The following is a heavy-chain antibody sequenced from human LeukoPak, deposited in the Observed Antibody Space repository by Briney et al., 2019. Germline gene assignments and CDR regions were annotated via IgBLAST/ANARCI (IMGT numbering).Heavy chain of an antibody. CDR1: GFTFSSYS. D-gene: IGHD6-19*01. V-gene: IGHV3-30*02. CDR2: IWYDGSEK. Sequence: GGSLRLSCVVSGFTFSSYSMNWVRQAPGKGLEWVTFIWYDGSEKYYADSVRGRFTISRDNSKNTVNLQMNSLRTEDTALYYCAKDLSSGWSFDSWGQGTLVTVSS. CDR3: AKDLSSGWSFDS. J-gene: IGHJ4*02.